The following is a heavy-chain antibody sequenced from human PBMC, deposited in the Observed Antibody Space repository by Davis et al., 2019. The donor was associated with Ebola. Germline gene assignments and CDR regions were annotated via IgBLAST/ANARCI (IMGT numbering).Heavy chain of an antibody. D-gene: IGHD2-21*02. V-gene: IGHV4-4*02. CDR3: ARHYCSGDCYFGRGARTPPDF. J-gene: IGHJ1*01. CDR2: IYHSGST. CDR1: GGSISSSNW. Sequence: MPSETLSLTCSISGGSISSSNWWSWVRQPPGKGLEWIGEIYHSGSTNYNPSLKSRVTISVDKSKNQFSLKLSSVTAADTAIYYCARHYCSGDCYFGRGARTPPDFWGQGALVTVSS.